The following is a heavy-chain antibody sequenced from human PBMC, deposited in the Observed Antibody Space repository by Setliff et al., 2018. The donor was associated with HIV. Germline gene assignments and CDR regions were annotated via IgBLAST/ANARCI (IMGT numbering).Heavy chain of an antibody. CDR1: GFTFSSYS. J-gene: IGHJ6*02. CDR3: ARLGDYGEDYYYGMDV. D-gene: IGHD4-17*01. CDR2: ISSSSSYI. V-gene: IGHV3-21*01. Sequence: LRLSCAASGFTFSSYSMNWVRQAPGKGLEWVSSISSSSSYIYYADSVKGRFTISRDNAKNSLYLQMNSLRAEDTAVYYCARLGDYGEDYYYGMDVWGQGTTVTVSS.